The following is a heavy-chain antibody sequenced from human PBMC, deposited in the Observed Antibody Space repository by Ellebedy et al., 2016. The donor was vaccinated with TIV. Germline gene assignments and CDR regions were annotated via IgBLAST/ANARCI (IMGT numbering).Heavy chain of an antibody. D-gene: IGHD2-2*01. J-gene: IGHJ4*02. CDR3: ARCIKYQLLSELDY. CDR2: IDPSDSYT. Sequence: ASVKVSCKGSGYSFTSCWITWVRQMPGKGLEWMGRIDPSDSYTNYSPSFQGHVTISADKSISTAYLQWSSLKASDTAMYYCARCIKYQLLSELDYWGQGTLVTVSS. V-gene: IGHV5-10-1*01. CDR1: GYSFTSCW.